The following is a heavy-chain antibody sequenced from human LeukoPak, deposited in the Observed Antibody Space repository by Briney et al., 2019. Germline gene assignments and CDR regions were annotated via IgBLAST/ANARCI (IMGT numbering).Heavy chain of an antibody. D-gene: IGHD6-13*01. CDR2: IWYDGGYK. V-gene: IGHV3-33*01. Sequence: GGSLRLSCVAPGFIFSSYGMHWVRQAPGKGLEWVAVIWYDGGYKYYVDSVKGRFTISRDNSKNTLYLQMNSLRVEDTAVYYCARARQLSSYFYAMDVWGQGTTVAVSS. CDR3: ARARQLSSYFYAMDV. J-gene: IGHJ6*02. CDR1: GFIFSSYG.